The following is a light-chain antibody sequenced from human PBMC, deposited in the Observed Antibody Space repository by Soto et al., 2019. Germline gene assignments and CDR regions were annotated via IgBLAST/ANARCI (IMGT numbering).Light chain of an antibody. Sequence: IQMTQSPSTLSASVGDRVIITCLASQGIGSWLAWYQQKPGKAPKLRIYKASTLESGVPSRFSGSGSGTDFTLTISSLQPDDFATYYCQQYDTYWTFGQGTKVEIK. CDR1: QGIGSW. V-gene: IGKV1-5*03. CDR3: QQYDTYWT. J-gene: IGKJ1*01. CDR2: KAS.